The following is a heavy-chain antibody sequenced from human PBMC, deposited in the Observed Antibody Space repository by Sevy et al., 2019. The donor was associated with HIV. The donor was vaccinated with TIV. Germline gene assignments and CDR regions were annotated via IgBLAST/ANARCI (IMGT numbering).Heavy chain of an antibody. J-gene: IGHJ4*02. CDR3: AGQVGDTVMAIFDY. D-gene: IGHD1-26*01. Sequence: GGSLRLSCTASGFKFSSYAMTWVRQPPGKGLEWVSTISFSGVVTFDEVSVRGRFTVSRDNAKNTLYLQMSGLRAEDKALYYCAGQVGDTVMAIFDYWGQGTLVTVSS. CDR2: ISFSGVVT. V-gene: IGHV3-23*01. CDR1: GFKFSSYA.